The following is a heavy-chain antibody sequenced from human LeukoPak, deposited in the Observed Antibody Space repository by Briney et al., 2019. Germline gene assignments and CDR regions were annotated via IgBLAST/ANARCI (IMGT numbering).Heavy chain of an antibody. CDR2: IYYSGST. CDR3: ARCVAATHWFDP. D-gene: IGHD2-15*01. V-gene: IGHV4-31*03. Sequence: PSQTLSLTRTVSGGSISSGGYYWSWIRQHPGKGLEWIGYIYYSGSTYYNPSLKSRVTISVDTSKNQFSLRLSSVTAADTAVYYCARCVAATHWFDPWGQGTLVTVSS. CDR1: GGSISSGGYY. J-gene: IGHJ5*02.